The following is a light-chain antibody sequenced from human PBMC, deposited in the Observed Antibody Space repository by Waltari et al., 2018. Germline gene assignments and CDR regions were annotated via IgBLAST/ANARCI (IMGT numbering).Light chain of an antibody. V-gene: IGKV2-29*02. Sequence: EIIMSQTPLSLAVTPGQPATISCQSSQSLLHRNGKTFLFWYLQKSGQSPQLLISEVSRRFSGVPDRFSGSGSGTDFALRISRVEADDVGVYYCMQGTQLPWTFGQGTKVEIK. CDR1: QSLLHRNGKTF. J-gene: IGKJ1*01. CDR3: MQGTQLPWT. CDR2: EVS.